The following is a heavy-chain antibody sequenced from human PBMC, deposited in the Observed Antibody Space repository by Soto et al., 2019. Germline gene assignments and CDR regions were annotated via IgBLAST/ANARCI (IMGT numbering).Heavy chain of an antibody. J-gene: IGHJ4*02. CDR3: ATTITMIVVVTHFDY. Sequence: PGGSLRLSCAASGFTFSSYAMHWVRQAPGKGLEWVAVISYDGSNKYYADSVKGRFTISRDNSKNTLYLQMNSLRAEDTAVYYCATTITMIVVVTHFDYWGQGTLVTVSS. D-gene: IGHD3-22*01. V-gene: IGHV3-30-3*01. CDR2: ISYDGSNK. CDR1: GFTFSSYA.